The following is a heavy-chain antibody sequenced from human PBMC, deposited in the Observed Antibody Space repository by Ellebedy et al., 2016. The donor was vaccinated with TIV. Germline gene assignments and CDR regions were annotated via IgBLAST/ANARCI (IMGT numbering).Heavy chain of an antibody. CDR2: ISSSSSYT. CDR1: GFTFSDYY. J-gene: IGHJ4*02. CDR3: ATSTARYSSGWYQPGY. Sequence: GESLKISXAASGFTFSDYYMSWIRQAPGKGLEWVSYISSSSSYTNYADSVKGRFTISRDNAKNSLYLQMNSLRAEDTAVYYCATSTARYSSGWYQPGYWGQGTLVTVSS. V-gene: IGHV3-11*03. D-gene: IGHD6-19*01.